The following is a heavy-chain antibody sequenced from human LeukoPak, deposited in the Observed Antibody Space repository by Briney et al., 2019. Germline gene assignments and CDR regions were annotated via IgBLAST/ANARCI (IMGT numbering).Heavy chain of an antibody. V-gene: IGHV1-18*01. Sequence: ASVKVSCKASGYTFTSYGISWVRQAPGQGLEWMGWISAYNGDTNYAQKLQGRVTMTTDTSTSTAYMELRSLRSDDTAVYYCARVPPGGFGELSPLFDYWGQGTLVTVSS. J-gene: IGHJ4*02. CDR1: GYTFTSYG. CDR3: ARVPPGGFGELSPLFDY. D-gene: IGHD3-10*01. CDR2: ISAYNGDT.